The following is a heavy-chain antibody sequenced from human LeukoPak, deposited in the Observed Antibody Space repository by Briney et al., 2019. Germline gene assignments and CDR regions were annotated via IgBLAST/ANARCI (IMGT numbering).Heavy chain of an antibody. V-gene: IGHV3-21*01. Sequence: PGGSLRLSCAASGFSFSSYAMNWVRQAPGKGREWVSSINYSGNNMYYADSVKCRFTISRDNAKNSLFMQMKSLRREDTDVYYCFTCGCSGATCYFYFDYWGQGTLVTVSS. CDR1: GFSFSSYA. D-gene: IGHD2-15*01. J-gene: IGHJ4*02. CDR3: FTCGCSGATCYFYFDY. CDR2: INYSGNNM.